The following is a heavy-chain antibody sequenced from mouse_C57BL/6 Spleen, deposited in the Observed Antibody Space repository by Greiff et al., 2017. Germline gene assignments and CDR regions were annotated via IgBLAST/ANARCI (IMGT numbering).Heavy chain of an antibody. CDR2: INPYNGGT. Sequence: VQLKQSGPVLVKPGASVKMSCKASGYTFTDYYMNWVKQSHGKSLEWIGVINPYNGGTSYNQKFKGKATLTVDKSSSTAYMELNSLTSEDSAVYYCARSDQDAMDYWGQGTSVTVSS. J-gene: IGHJ4*01. V-gene: IGHV1-19*01. CDR3: ARSDQDAMDY. CDR1: GYTFTDYY.